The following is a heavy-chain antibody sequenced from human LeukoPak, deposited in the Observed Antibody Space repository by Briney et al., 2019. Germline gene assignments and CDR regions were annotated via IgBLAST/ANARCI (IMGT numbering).Heavy chain of an antibody. J-gene: IGHJ4*02. V-gene: IGHV3-30*03. CDR1: GFTFNSYA. D-gene: IGHD3-22*01. CDR3: ARVAVRESGGYNSWAPFDY. Sequence: PGRSLRLSCAASGFTFNSYAMHWVRQTPGKGLEWVAAIAYGGSNKDHADSVKGRLTISRDNSKNTLYLQMNSLRVEDTAVYYCARVAVRESGGYNSWAPFDYWGQGTLVTVSS. CDR2: IAYGGSNK.